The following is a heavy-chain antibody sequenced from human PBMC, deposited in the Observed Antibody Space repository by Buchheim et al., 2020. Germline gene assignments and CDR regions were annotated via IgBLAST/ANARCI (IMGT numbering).Heavy chain of an antibody. J-gene: IGHJ4*02. CDR1: GGSISSGDYY. D-gene: IGHD2-15*01. CDR3: ASASLGYCSGGSCYSLDY. V-gene: IGHV4-30-4*01. CDR2: IYYSGST. Sequence: QVQLQESGPGLVKPSQTLSLTCTVSGGSISSGDYYWSWIRQPPGKGLEWIVYIYYSGSTYYNPSLKSRVTISVDTSKNQFSLKLSSVTAADTAVYYCASASLGYCSGGSCYSLDYWGQGTL.